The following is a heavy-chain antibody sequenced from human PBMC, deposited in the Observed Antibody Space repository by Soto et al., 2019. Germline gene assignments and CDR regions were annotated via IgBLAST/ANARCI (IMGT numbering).Heavy chain of an antibody. D-gene: IGHD2-21*01. J-gene: IGHJ5*02. CDR2: INSDGSST. Sequence: GGSRRLSWEASGVTFSSNWRHWVRQVPGKGLAWVSRINSDGSSTGYADSVKGRFTISSDNAKNTLYLQMNSLRAEDTALYYCARGFSQGYCVRTNCSAFSEFDPRCQRNALPVSS. V-gene: IGHV3-74*01. CDR3: ARGFSQGYCVRTNCSAFSEFDP. CDR1: GVTFSSNW.